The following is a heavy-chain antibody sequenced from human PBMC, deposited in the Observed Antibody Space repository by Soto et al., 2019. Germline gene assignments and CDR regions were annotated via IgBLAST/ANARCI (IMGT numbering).Heavy chain of an antibody. V-gene: IGHV4-4*02. CDR2: IYHSGST. D-gene: IGHD6-19*01. Sequence: QVQLQESGPGLVKPSGTLSLTCAVSSGSISSSNWWSWVRQPPGKGLEWIGEIYHSGSTNYNPSLKSRDTKSVDKSKNQFSLKLSSVTAADTAVYYCASYSSGWYGMRSYYFDYWGQGTLVTVSS. J-gene: IGHJ4*02. CDR3: ASYSSGWYGMRSYYFDY. CDR1: SGSISSSNW.